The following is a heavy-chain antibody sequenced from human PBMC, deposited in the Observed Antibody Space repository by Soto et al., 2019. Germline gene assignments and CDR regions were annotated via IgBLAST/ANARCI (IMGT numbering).Heavy chain of an antibody. V-gene: IGHV3-23*01. Sequence: PGGSLRLSCAASGFTFSSNAMSWVRQAPGKGLEWVAGISAIGRNAFYADSVRGRFTVSRDNANGTLSLQVNSLKVEDTAVYYCASGGYFDLWSGFSPHDYWGQGTLVTVSS. CDR1: GFTFSSNA. CDR2: ISAIGRNA. J-gene: IGHJ4*02. D-gene: IGHD3-3*01. CDR3: ASGGYFDLWSGFSPHDY.